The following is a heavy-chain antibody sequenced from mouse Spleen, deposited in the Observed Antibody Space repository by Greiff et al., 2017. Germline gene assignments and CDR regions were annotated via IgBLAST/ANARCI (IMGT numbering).Heavy chain of an antibody. J-gene: IGHJ3*01. CDR3: ARRGLYYYGSSFY. CDR1: GYTFTSYW. Sequence: VQLQQPGAELVKPGASVKLSCKASGYTFTSYWMQWVKQRPGQGLEWIGEIDPSDSYTNYNQKFKGKATLTVDTSSSTAYMQLSSLTSEDSAVYYCARRGLYYYGSSFYWGQGTLVTVSA. V-gene: IGHV1-50*01. CDR2: IDPSDSYT. D-gene: IGHD1-1*01.